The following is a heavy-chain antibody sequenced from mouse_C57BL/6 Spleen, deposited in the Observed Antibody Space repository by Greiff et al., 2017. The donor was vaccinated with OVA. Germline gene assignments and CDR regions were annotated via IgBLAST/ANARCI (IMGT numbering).Heavy chain of an antibody. D-gene: IGHD2-4*01. V-gene: IGHV1-82*01. CDR2: IYPGDGDT. Sequence: VKLQESGPELVKPGASVKISCKASGYAFSSSWLNWVKQRPGKGLEWIGRIYPGDGDTTYNGKFKGKATLTADKSSSTAYMQLSSLTSEDSAVYFCARTDYEYAYWGQGTLVTVSA. CDR3: ARTDYEYAY. J-gene: IGHJ3*01. CDR1: GYAFSSSW.